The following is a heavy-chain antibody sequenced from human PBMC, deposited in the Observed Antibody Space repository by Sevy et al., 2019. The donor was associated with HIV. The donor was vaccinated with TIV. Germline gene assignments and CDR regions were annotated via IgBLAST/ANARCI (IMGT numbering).Heavy chain of an antibody. CDR2: IWYDGSNK. CDR3: ASSKDRGVAATPIDY. V-gene: IGHV3-33*01. CDR1: GFTFSSYG. J-gene: IGHJ4*02. D-gene: IGHD2-15*01. Sequence: GGSLRLSCAASGFTFSSYGMHWVRQAPGKGLEWVVVIWYDGSNKYYADSVKGRFTISRDNSKNTLYLQMNSLRAEDTAVYYCASSKDRGVAATPIDYWGQGTLVTVSS.